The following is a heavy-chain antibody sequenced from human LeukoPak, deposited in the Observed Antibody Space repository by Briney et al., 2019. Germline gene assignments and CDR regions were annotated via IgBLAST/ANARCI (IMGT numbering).Heavy chain of an antibody. J-gene: IGHJ4*02. CDR3: AKDFNGGGY. V-gene: IGHV3-23*01. CDR2: ISGSGSAT. Sequence: GGSLRLSCAASGFTFSSYAMTWVRQAPGKGLEWVSSISGSGSATYYADSVKGRLTISRDKSKNTLYLQMNSLRAEDTAVYYCAKDFNGGGYWGQGTLVTVSS. CDR1: GFTFSSYA. D-gene: IGHD7-27*01.